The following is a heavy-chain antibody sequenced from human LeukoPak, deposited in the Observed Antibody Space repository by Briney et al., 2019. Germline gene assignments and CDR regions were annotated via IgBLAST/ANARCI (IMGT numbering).Heavy chain of an antibody. CDR2: ISYDGSNK. Sequence: PGGSLRLSCAASGFTFSSYAMHWVSQAPGKGLEWVAVISYDGSNKYYADSVKGRFTISRDNSKNTLYLQMNSLRAEDTAVYYCEAVAADFDYWGQGTLVTVSS. CDR1: GFTFSSYA. V-gene: IGHV3-30-3*01. D-gene: IGHD6-19*01. J-gene: IGHJ4*02. CDR3: EAVAADFDY.